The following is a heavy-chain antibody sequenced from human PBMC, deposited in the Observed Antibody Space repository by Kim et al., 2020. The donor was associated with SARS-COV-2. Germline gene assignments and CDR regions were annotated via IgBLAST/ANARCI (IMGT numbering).Heavy chain of an antibody. Sequence: QGRVTITADKSTSTAYMELSSLRSEDTAVYYCARDAPYYYDSRDYRAFDIWGQGTMVTVSS. J-gene: IGHJ3*02. CDR3: ARDAPYYYDSRDYRAFDI. D-gene: IGHD3-22*01. V-gene: IGHV1-69*04.